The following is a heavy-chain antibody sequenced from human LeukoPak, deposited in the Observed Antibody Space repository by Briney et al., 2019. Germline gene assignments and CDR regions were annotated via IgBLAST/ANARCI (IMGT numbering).Heavy chain of an antibody. Sequence: SETLSLTCTVSGGSISSYYRSWIRQPPGKGLEWIGYIYYSGSTNYNPSLKSRVTISVDTSKNQFSLKLSSVTAADTAVYYCARDGSYYDSSGYLAPDWYFDLWGRGTLVTVSS. CDR1: GGSISSYY. CDR2: IYYSGST. CDR3: ARDGSYYDSSGYLAPDWYFDL. J-gene: IGHJ2*01. D-gene: IGHD3-22*01. V-gene: IGHV4-59*01.